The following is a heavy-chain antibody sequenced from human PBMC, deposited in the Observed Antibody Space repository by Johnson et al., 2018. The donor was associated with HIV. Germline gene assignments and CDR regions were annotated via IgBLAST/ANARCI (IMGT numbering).Heavy chain of an antibody. Sequence: VQLVESGGGLVRPGGSLRLSCAASGFTFSSYWMSWVRQAPGKGLEWVANIKQDGSEKYYVDSVKGRFTISRDNAKNSLYLHMNSLRADDTAVYYCAIGRGEFPRHAFDIWGQGTMVTVSS. CDR1: GFTFSSYW. V-gene: IGHV3-7*01. CDR2: IKQDGSEK. J-gene: IGHJ3*02. CDR3: AIGRGEFPRHAFDI. D-gene: IGHD3-10*01.